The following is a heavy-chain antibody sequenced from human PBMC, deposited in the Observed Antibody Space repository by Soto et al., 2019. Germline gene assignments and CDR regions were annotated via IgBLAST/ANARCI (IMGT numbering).Heavy chain of an antibody. D-gene: IGHD6-6*01. CDR3: ARTARRFDY. CDR1: GASVSGDY. Sequence: SETLSLTCTVSGASVSGDYWSWIRQPPGKGLECIGYISNNGDTNYSPSLKSRVTMSLDTSRNQFSLKLTSATAADTAVYYCARTARRFDYWGQGTLVTVSS. J-gene: IGHJ4*02. V-gene: IGHV4-59*02. CDR2: ISNNGDT.